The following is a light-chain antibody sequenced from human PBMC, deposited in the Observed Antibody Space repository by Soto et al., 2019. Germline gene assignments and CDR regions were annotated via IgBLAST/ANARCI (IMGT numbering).Light chain of an antibody. CDR2: GAS. CDR1: QTIRSNY. J-gene: IGKJ1*01. Sequence: ETVLTQSPGTLSLSPGERDTLSCRASQTIRSNYLAWYRQTPGQAPRLLIYGASNRATGIADRFSGSGSGTDFTLIISRLEPDDFALYYCQQYGSSPWTFGQGTKVEIK. V-gene: IGKV3-20*01. CDR3: QQYGSSPWT.